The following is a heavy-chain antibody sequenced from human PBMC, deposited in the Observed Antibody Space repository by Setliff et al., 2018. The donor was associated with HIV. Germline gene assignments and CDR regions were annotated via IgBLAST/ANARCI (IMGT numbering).Heavy chain of an antibody. CDR1: GFTFSTYS. CDR3: AKAYYNFWSTYDAFDI. CDR2: ISSGSYI. J-gene: IGHJ3*02. Sequence: GGSLRLSCAVSGFTFSTYSLTWVRQAPGKGLEWVSSISSGSYIFYADSLKGRFTISRDNAKNSVYLQMNSLRAEDTALYYCAKAYYNFWSTYDAFDIWGQGTMVTVSS. D-gene: IGHD3-3*01. V-gene: IGHV3-21*04.